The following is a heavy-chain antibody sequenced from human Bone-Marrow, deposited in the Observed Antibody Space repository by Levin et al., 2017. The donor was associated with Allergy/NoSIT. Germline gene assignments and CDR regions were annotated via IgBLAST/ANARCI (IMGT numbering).Heavy chain of an antibody. D-gene: IGHD1-26*01. CDR2: ISYDGSNK. V-gene: IGHV3-30*18. Sequence: GGSLRLSCAASGFTFHNYGMYWVRQAPGKGLEWLAIISYDGSNKYYADSVKGRFTISRDSSKNTLHLQMHSLRAEDTAVYYCAKDLGVGAADWYFDLWGRGTLVTVSS. CDR1: GFTFHNYG. J-gene: IGHJ2*01. CDR3: AKDLGVGAADWYFDL.